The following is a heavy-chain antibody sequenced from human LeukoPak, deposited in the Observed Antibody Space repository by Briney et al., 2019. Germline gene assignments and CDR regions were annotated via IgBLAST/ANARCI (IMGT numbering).Heavy chain of an antibody. CDR1: GDSISRSRYY. V-gene: IGHV4-39*01. CDR3: ARQYSSGWGY. CDR2: IYYSGST. D-gene: IGHD6-19*01. Sequence: PSETLSLTCTVSGDSISRSRYYWAWIRQPPGKGLEWIGSIYYSGSTYYNPSVKSRVTISVDTSKNQFSLKLSSVTAADTAVYYCARQYSSGWGYRGQGTLVTVSS. J-gene: IGHJ4*02.